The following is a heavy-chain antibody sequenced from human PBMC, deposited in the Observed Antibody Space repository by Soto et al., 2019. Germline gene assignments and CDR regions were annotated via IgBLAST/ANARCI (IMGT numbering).Heavy chain of an antibody. Sequence: GGSLRLSCAASGFTFSSYAMHWVRQAPGKGLEWVAVISYDGSNKYYADSVKGRFTISRDNSKNTLYLQMNSLRAEDTAVYYCARDRSGPGVTPDYWGQGTLVTVSS. J-gene: IGHJ4*02. D-gene: IGHD3-10*01. CDR3: ARDRSGPGVTPDY. CDR1: GFTFSSYA. V-gene: IGHV3-30-3*01. CDR2: ISYDGSNK.